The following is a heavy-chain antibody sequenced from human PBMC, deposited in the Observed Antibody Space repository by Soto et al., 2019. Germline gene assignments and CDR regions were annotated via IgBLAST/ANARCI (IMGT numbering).Heavy chain of an antibody. J-gene: IGHJ4*02. Sequence: GGSLRLSCAASGFTFSSYGMHWVRQAPGKGLEWVAVIWYDGSNKYYADSVKGRFTISRDNSKNTLYLQMNSLRAEDTAVYYCARDPVAGTPTSCYFDYWGQGTLVTVSS. CDR1: GFTFSSYG. V-gene: IGHV3-33*01. CDR2: IWYDGSNK. CDR3: ARDPVAGTPTSCYFDY. D-gene: IGHD6-19*01.